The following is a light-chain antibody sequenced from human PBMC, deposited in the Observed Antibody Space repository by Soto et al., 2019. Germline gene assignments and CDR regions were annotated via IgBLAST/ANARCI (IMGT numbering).Light chain of an antibody. Sequence: EIVMTQSPVTVSVSPGEGATLSCRASRSVMSNLAWYQQKPRQAPRLLIYGASTRAAGVPARFSGSGSGTEFTLTISSLQSEDFAVYYCQQYNNWPPWTFGQGTKVDIK. J-gene: IGKJ1*01. V-gene: IGKV3-15*01. CDR1: RSVMSN. CDR3: QQYNNWPPWT. CDR2: GAS.